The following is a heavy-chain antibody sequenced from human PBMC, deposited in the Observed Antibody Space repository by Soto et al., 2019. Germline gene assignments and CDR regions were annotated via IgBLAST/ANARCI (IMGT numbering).Heavy chain of an antibody. D-gene: IGHD3-3*01. CDR2: INDSGST. V-gene: IGHV4-34*01. Sequence: SETLSLTCAVSGGSFSGYYWSWIRQPPGKGLNWIGEINDSGSTNYNLSLKSRLTISVDTSKNQFSLKLNSVTAADTAVYYCARGRQEYYDFWSGYFFDYWGQGTLVTVSS. CDR1: GGSFSGYY. CDR3: ARGRQEYYDFWSGYFFDY. J-gene: IGHJ4*02.